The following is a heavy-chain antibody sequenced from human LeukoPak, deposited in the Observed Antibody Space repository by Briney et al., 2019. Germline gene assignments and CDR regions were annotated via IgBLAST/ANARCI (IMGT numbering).Heavy chain of an antibody. CDR1: VDSLTRGSEY. J-gene: IGHJ3*02. Sequence: SETLSLTCALSVDSLTRGSEYWTWIRQPAGGALEWFGRIYTRERTNNNPSLKSQVPISEDTSKNQFSLKLSAWTAGNTAVYYCARGPPNDAFNIWGQGTVVIVSS. CDR2: IYTRERT. V-gene: IGHV4-61*02. CDR3: ARGPPNDAFNI.